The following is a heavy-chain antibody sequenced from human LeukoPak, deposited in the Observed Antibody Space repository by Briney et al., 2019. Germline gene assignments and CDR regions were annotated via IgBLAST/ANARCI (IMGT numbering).Heavy chain of an antibody. CDR3: ARHTFPGFDY. D-gene: IGHD3-16*01. J-gene: IGHJ4*02. CDR2: IYHTGNT. Sequence: SETLSLTCTVSGGSISSGNYHWAWIRQPPGKGLECIGSIYHTGNTYYNSSLESRVTISVDMSKNQFSLQLSSVTAADTAVYYCARHTFPGFDYWGQGTLVTVSS. CDR1: GGSISSGNYH. V-gene: IGHV4-39*01.